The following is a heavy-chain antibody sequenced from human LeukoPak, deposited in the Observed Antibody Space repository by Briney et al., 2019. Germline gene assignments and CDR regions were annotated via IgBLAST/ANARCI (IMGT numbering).Heavy chain of an antibody. CDR1: GFTFSDYY. J-gene: IGHJ6*03. CDR3: ARCDSSGYYFYYYYYMDV. V-gene: IGHV3-11*04. CDR2: ISSSGSTI. Sequence: PGGSLRLSCAASGFTFSDYYMSWIRQAPGKGLEWVSYISSSGSTIYYADSVKGRFTISRDNAKSSLYLQMNSLRAEDTAVYYCARCDSSGYYFYYYYYMDVWDKGTTVTVSS. D-gene: IGHD3-22*01.